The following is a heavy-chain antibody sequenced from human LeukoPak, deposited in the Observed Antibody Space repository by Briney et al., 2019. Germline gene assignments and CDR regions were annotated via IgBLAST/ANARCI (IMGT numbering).Heavy chain of an antibody. J-gene: IGHJ5*02. CDR3: ARDCSGGSDLVPVRWFDP. V-gene: IGHV4-31*03. Sequence: PSQTLSLTCTVSGGSISSGGYYWSWIRQHPGKGPEWIGYIYYSGSTYYNPSLKSRVTISVDTSKNQFSLKLSSVTAADTAVYYCARDCSGGSDLVPVRWFDPWGQGTLVTVSS. CDR1: GGSISSGGYY. D-gene: IGHD2-15*01. CDR2: IYYSGST.